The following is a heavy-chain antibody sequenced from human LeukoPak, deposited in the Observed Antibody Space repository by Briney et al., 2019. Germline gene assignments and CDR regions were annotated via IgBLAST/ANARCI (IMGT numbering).Heavy chain of an antibody. CDR1: GYTFTGYY. CDR3: AKGETDILVVPAASFDY. J-gene: IGHJ4*02. D-gene: IGHD2-2*01. CDR2: INPNSGGT. Sequence: GASVTVSCKASGYTFTGYYMHWVRQAPGQGLEWMGWINPNSGGTNYAQKFQGRVTMTRDTSISTAYMELSRLRSDDTAVYYCAKGETDILVVPAASFDYWGQETLVTVSS. V-gene: IGHV1-2*02.